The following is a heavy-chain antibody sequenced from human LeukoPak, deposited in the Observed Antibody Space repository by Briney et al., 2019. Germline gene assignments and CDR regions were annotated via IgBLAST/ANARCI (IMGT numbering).Heavy chain of an antibody. J-gene: IGHJ6*02. CDR1: GYTFTSYD. D-gene: IGHD6-13*01. CDR3: ARRKQLRSYYYYGMDV. Sequence: GASVKVSCKASGYTFTSYDINWVRQATGQGFEWMGWMNPNSGNTGYAQKFQGRVTMTRNTSISTAYMELSSLRSEDTAVYYCARRKQLRSYYYYGMDVWGQGTTVTVSS. CDR2: MNPNSGNT. V-gene: IGHV1-8*01.